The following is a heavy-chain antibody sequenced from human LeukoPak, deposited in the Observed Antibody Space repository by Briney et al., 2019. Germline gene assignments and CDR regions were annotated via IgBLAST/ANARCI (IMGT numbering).Heavy chain of an antibody. D-gene: IGHD5-18*01. Sequence: SETLSLTCAVYGGSFSGYYWSWIRQPPGKGLEWIREINHSGSTNYNPSLKSRVTISVDTSKNQFSLKLSSVTAADTAVYYCARGRGYSYGSGYYYYYYMDVWGKGTTVTVSS. V-gene: IGHV4-34*01. J-gene: IGHJ6*03. CDR3: ARGRGYSYGSGYYYYYYMDV. CDR2: INHSGST. CDR1: GGSFSGYY.